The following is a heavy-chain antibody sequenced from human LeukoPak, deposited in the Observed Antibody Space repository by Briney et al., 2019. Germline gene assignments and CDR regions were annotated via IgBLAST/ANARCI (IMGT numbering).Heavy chain of an antibody. D-gene: IGHD2-15*01. V-gene: IGHV3-23*01. CDR1: GFTFSSYA. CDR2: ISDSGGST. Sequence: GGSLRLSCVDSGFTFSSYAMSWVRQVPGKGLEWVSGISDSGGSTYYADSVKGRFTISRDNSKNTLYLQMNSLRAEDTAVYYCAKATCSGASCYRFDYWGQGTLVTVSS. J-gene: IGHJ4*02. CDR3: AKATCSGASCYRFDY.